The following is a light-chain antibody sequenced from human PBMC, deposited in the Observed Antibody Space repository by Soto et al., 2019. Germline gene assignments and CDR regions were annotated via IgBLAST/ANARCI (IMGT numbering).Light chain of an antibody. Sequence: QAVLTQPPSLSGAPGQRVTIPCTESSSKFGADFDVHWYQQLPGTAPKLLIYRNNNRASGVPDRFSGSRSGTSASLAITGLQAEDEADYYCQSFDGTLSDVVFGGGTKVTVL. CDR2: RNN. J-gene: IGLJ2*01. V-gene: IGLV1-40*01. CDR1: SSKFGADFD. CDR3: QSFDGTLSDVV.